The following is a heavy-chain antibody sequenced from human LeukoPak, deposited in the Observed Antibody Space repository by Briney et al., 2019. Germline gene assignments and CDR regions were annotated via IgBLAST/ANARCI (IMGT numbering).Heavy chain of an antibody. D-gene: IGHD3-22*01. J-gene: IGHJ4*02. CDR3: ARYSGYFDY. V-gene: IGHV4-59*01. Sequence: LETLSLTCTVSGGSISSYYWSWIRQPPGKGLEWIGYIYYSGSTNYNPSLKSRVTISVDTSKNQFSLKLSSVTAADTAVYYCARYSGYFDYWGQGTLVTVSS. CDR1: GGSISSYY. CDR2: IYYSGST.